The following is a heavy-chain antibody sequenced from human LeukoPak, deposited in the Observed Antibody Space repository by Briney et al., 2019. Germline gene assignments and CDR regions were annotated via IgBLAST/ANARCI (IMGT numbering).Heavy chain of an antibody. CDR1: GGSMRNYY. V-gene: IGHV4-59*01. Sequence: SETLSLTCAVSGGSMRNYYWSWLRPPPGKGLEWVGYTYDSGSSSYNPYLRSRVSISIDTSKNQFSLSLSSVTAADTAVYYCARGWASRWYYFDFWGQGTLVTVSS. CDR3: ARGWASRWYYFDF. CDR2: TYDSGSS. J-gene: IGHJ4*02. D-gene: IGHD2-15*01.